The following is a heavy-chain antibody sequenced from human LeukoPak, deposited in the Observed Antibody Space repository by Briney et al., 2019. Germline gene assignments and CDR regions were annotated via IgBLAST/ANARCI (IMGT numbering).Heavy chain of an antibody. CDR3: ARDAGGWSAEYHFDY. CDR2: IKQDGSEK. J-gene: IGHJ4*02. V-gene: IGHV3-7*01. CDR1: GFTFSSYW. Sequence: PGGSLRLSCAASGFTFSSYWMSWVRQAPGKGLEWAANIKQDGSEKYYVDSVKGRFTISRDNAKNSLYLQMNSLRAEDTAVYYCARDAGGWSAEYHFDYWGQGTLVTVSS. D-gene: IGHD6-19*01.